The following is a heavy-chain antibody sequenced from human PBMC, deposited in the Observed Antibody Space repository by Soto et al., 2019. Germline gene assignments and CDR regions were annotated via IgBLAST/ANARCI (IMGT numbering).Heavy chain of an antibody. D-gene: IGHD3-10*01. J-gene: IGHJ5*02. Sequence: QVQMQESGPGLVKPSQTLSLTCTVSGGSISSGGYYWSWIRQHPGKGLEWIGYIYYSGSTYYNPSLKSRVTISVGPSKSQFSLRLSSVTAADRAVYDCARGRWFGDLGLRTDNWFVPWCQGTRVT. CDR2: IYYSGST. CDR3: ARGRWFGDLGLRTDNWFVP. CDR1: GGSISSGGYY. V-gene: IGHV4-31*03.